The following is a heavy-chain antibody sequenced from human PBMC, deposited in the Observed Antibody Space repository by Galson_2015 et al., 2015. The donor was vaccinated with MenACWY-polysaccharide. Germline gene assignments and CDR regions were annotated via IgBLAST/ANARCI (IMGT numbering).Heavy chain of an antibody. J-gene: IGHJ4*02. V-gene: IGHV5-51*03. CDR2: IYPSDSDT. CDR1: GYSYTSYW. CDR3: VGRLGADF. Sequence: QSGAEVKKPGESLKISCKGSGYSYTSYWIGWVRQMPGKGMEWMGMIYPSDSDTRYSPSFQGQVTISADKSISTAYLQWSSLRASDSGIYYRVGRLGADFWGQGTLVTVSS.